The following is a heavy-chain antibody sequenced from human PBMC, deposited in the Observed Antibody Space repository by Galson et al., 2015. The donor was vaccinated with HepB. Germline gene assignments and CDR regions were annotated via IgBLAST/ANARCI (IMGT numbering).Heavy chain of an antibody. CDR2: ISTYNGHT. Sequence: SVKVSCKASGYKFTSYGISWVRQAPGQGLEWVAWISTYNGHTNYAQKLRGRLTMTTDTSTSTAYMELRSLRSDDTAVYYCVRDLNCTNVVCYTYYYYGMDVWGQGTTVTVSS. J-gene: IGHJ6*01. CDR1: GYKFTSYG. V-gene: IGHV1-18*04. D-gene: IGHD2-8*01. CDR3: VRDLNCTNVVCYTYYYYGMDV.